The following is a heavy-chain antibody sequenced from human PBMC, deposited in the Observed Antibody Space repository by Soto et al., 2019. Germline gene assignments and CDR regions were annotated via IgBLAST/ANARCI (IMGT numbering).Heavy chain of an antibody. D-gene: IGHD1-1*01. Sequence: ASVKVSCKASGYTFTSYYMHWVRQAPGQGLEWMGIINPSGGSTSYAQKFQGRVTMTRDTSTSTVYMELSSLRSDDTAVYYCAAHNWNDVTYGYYYGMDVWGQGTTVTVSS. CDR2: INPSGGST. CDR1: GYTFTSYY. CDR3: AAHNWNDVTYGYYYGMDV. V-gene: IGHV1-46*01. J-gene: IGHJ6*02.